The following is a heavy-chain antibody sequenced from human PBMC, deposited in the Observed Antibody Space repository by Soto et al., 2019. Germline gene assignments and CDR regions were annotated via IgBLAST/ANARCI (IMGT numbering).Heavy chain of an antibody. Sequence: SETLSLTCTVSCGSVSSGSFYWSWIRRPPGKGLEWIGYFYDSGSTNYNPSLRSRVTMSVDTSKNQFSLQLDSVIPEDTAVYYCAGVTSFRGMDVWGQGTPVTVSS. V-gene: IGHV4-61*01. CDR3: AGVTSFRGMDV. D-gene: IGHD3-10*01. J-gene: IGHJ6*02. CDR2: FYDSGST. CDR1: CGSVSSGSFY.